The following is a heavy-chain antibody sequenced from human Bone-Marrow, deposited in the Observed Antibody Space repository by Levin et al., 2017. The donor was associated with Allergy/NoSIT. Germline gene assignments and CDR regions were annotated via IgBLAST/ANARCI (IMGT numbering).Heavy chain of an antibody. D-gene: IGHD5-18*01. CDR1: GFTFSSYW. CDR2: INSDGSST. Sequence: GESLKISCAASGFTFSSYWMHWVRQAPGKGLVWVSRINSDGSSTSYADSVKGRFTISRDNAKNTLYLQMNSLRAEDTAVYYCARDRYSYGWAYWGQGTLVTVSS. J-gene: IGHJ4*02. V-gene: IGHV3-74*01. CDR3: ARDRYSYGWAY.